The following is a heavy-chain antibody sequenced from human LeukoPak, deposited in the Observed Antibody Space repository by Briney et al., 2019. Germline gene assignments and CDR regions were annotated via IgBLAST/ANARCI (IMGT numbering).Heavy chain of an antibody. V-gene: IGHV3-7*01. J-gene: IGHJ6*03. CDR3: ARSRYSSTWYVHYYMDV. CDR1: GFTFSSYW. Sequence: LSGGSLRLSCAASGFTFSSYWMSWVRQAPGKGLEWVANIKQDGSEKYYVDSAKGRFTISRDNAKNSLYLQMNSLRAEDTAVYSCARSRYSSTWYVHYYMDVWGKGTTVTVSS. CDR2: IKQDGSEK. D-gene: IGHD6-13*01.